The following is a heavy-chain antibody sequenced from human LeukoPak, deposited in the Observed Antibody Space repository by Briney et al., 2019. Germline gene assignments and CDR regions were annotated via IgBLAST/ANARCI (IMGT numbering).Heavy chain of an antibody. D-gene: IGHD6-19*01. J-gene: IGHJ4*02. CDR2: INPNSGGT. CDR3: ARDLNVGIAVAEEIDY. CDR1: GYTFTGYY. Sequence: ASVKVSCKASGYTFTGYYMHWVRQAPGQGLEWMGWINPNSGGTNYAQKFQGRVTMTRDTSISTAYMELSRLRSDDTAVYYCARDLNVGIAVAEEIDYWGQGTLVTVSS. V-gene: IGHV1-2*02.